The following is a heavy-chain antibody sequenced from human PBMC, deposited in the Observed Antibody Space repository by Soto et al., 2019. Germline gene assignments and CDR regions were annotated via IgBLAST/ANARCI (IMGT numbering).Heavy chain of an antibody. Sequence: PSETLSLTCAVYGGSFSGYYWSWIRQPPGKGLEWIGEINHSGSTNYNPSLKSRVTISVDTSKSQFSLKLSSVAAADTAVYYCARDPPGSGWYVDYWGPGTLVTVSS. V-gene: IGHV4-34*01. J-gene: IGHJ4*02. D-gene: IGHD6-19*01. CDR1: GGSFSGYY. CDR2: INHSGST. CDR3: ARDPPGSGWYVDY.